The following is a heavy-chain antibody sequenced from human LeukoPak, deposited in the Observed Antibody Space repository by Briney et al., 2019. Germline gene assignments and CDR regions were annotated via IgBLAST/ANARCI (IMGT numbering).Heavy chain of an antibody. V-gene: IGHV4-39*07. CDR3: ARARYYDSSGYQVWYFDL. Sequence: SETLSLTCTVSGGSISSSSYYWGWIRQPPGKGLEWIGRIYYSGSTYYNPSLKSRVTISVDTSKNQFSLKLSSVTAADTAVYYCARARYYDSSGYQVWYFDLWGRGTLVTVSS. CDR2: IYYSGST. CDR1: GGSISSSSYY. J-gene: IGHJ2*01. D-gene: IGHD3-22*01.